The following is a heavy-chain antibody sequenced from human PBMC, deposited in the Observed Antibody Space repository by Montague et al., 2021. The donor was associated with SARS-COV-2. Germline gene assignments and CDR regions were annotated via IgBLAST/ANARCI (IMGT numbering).Heavy chain of an antibody. CDR1: GFSLSTSGMC. D-gene: IGHD3-9*01. V-gene: IGHV2-70*01. J-gene: IGHJ4*02. Sequence: PALVKPTQTLTLTCTFSGFSLSTSGMCVSWIRQPPGKALEWLAHIDWDDDKYYSTSLKTRLTISKDTSKNQVVLTMTNMDPVDTATYYCARTHYDIWAGYYFGFDYWGQGTLVTVSS. CDR2: IDWDDDK. CDR3: ARTHYDIWAGYYFGFDY.